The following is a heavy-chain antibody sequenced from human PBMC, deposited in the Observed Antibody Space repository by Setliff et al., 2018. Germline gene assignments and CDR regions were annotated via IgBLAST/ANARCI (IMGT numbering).Heavy chain of an antibody. J-gene: IGHJ6*03. V-gene: IGHV1-69*06. CDR3: ARGWGVITIFGMDYYMDV. Sequence: SVKVSCKASGGTFSSYAISWVRQAPGQGLEWMGKIIPIFGTANYAQKFQGRVTIIADKSTSTAYMELSSLRSEGTAVYYCARGWGVITIFGMDYYMDVWGKGTTVTVSS. CDR1: GGTFSSYA. CDR2: IIPIFGTA. D-gene: IGHD3-3*01.